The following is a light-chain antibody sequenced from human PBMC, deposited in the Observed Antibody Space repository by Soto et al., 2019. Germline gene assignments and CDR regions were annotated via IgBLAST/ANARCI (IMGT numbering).Light chain of an antibody. CDR3: SSYTTSSTVV. CDR1: SSDVGGYNF. CDR2: EVS. V-gene: IGLV2-14*03. Sequence: QSVLTQPASVFGSPGQSITISCTGTSSDVGGYNFVSWYQQHPGKAPKLMIYEVSNRPSGVSRRFSGSKSGNTASLTISGLQPEDEADYYCSSYTTSSTVVFGTGTKFTVL. J-gene: IGLJ1*01.